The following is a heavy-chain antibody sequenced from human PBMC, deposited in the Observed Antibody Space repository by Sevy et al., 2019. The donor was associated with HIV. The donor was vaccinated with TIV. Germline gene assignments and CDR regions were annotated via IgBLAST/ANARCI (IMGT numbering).Heavy chain of an antibody. CDR2: FNSDGSST. CDR1: GFTFSSYW. D-gene: IGHD3-9*01. J-gene: IGHJ4*02. CDR3: TRAYRLTVQPFDY. Sequence: GGSLRLSCAASGFTFSSYWMHWVRQVPGKGLVWVSRFNSDGSSTTYADTVKGRFTISRDNAKNTLYLEMNSMRAEDTALYYCTRAYRLTVQPFDYWVQGTLVTVSS. V-gene: IGHV3-74*01.